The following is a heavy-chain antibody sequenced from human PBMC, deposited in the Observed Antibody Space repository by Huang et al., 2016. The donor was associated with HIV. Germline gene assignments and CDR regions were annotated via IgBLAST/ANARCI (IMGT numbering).Heavy chain of an antibody. CDR1: GGSFSGYY. CDR3: ARAPHYGSGSYYY. V-gene: IGHV4-34*01. Sequence: QVQLHQWGAGLLKPSETLSLTCAVYGGSFSGYYWGWIRQPPGKGLEWIGEITHSGSTNYNPSLKRRVTISEATSKNQFSLKLSSVTAADTAVYYCARAPHYGSGSYYYWGQGTLVTVSS. CDR2: ITHSGST. J-gene: IGHJ4*02. D-gene: IGHD3-10*01.